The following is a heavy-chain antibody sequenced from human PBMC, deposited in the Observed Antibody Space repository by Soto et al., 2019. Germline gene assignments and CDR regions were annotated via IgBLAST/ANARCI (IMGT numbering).Heavy chain of an antibody. D-gene: IGHD3-22*01. V-gene: IGHV4-31*03. Sequence: SETLSLTCTVSGGSISSGGYYWRWIRQHPGKGLEWIGYIYYSGSPYYNPSLKSRVTISVDTSKNQSSLKLSSVTAADTAVYYCARDHLDYYDSSGYPPSTRYLDYWGQGTLLTVSS. CDR3: ARDHLDYYDSSGYPPSTRYLDY. CDR2: IYYSGSP. J-gene: IGHJ4*02. CDR1: GGSISSGGYY.